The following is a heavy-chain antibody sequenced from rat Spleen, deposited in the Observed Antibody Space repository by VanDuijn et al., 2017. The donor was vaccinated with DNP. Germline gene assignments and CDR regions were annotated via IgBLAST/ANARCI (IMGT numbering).Heavy chain of an antibody. CDR2: ISYDGSST. V-gene: IGHV5-29*01. J-gene: IGHJ3*01. CDR1: GFTFSDYY. CDR3: AKDIGGPFAY. Sequence: EVQLVESDGGLVQPGRSLKLSCAASGFTFSDYYMAWVRQAPTKGLEWVATISYDGSSTYYRDSVKGRFTISRDNAKSTLYLQMDSLRSEDTATYYCAKDIGGPFAYWGQGTLVTVSS.